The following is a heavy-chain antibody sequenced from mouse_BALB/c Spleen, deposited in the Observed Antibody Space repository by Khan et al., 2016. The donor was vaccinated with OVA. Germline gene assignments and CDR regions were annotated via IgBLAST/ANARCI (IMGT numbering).Heavy chain of an antibody. V-gene: IGHV1-4*01. CDR2: INPSSGYT. CDR1: GYTFTNYT. Sequence: QVQLKQSGAELARPGASVKMSCKASGYTFTNYTMHWVKQRPGQGLEWIGYINPSSGYTNYNQNFNDKATLTTDRSSSTAYMQLSSLTSDDSAVSYCPRIPIPPYYFDYWGQGTTLTVSS. J-gene: IGHJ2*01. CDR3: PRIPIPPYYFDY.